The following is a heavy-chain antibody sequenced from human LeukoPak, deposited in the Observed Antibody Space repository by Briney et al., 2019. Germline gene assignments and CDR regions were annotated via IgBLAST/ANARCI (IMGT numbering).Heavy chain of an antibody. V-gene: IGHV4-4*07. J-gene: IGHJ4*02. CDR3: AASGYNAYFDY. D-gene: IGHD5-24*01. Sequence: PSETLSLTCTVPGGSISSYYWSWIRQPAGKGLEWIGRIYTSGSTNYNPSLKSRVTMSVDTSKNQFSLKLGSVTAADTAVYYCAASGYNAYFDYWGQGTLVTVSS. CDR2: IYTSGST. CDR1: GGSISSYY.